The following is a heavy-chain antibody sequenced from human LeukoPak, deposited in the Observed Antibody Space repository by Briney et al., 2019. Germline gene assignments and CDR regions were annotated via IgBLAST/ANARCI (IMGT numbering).Heavy chain of an antibody. V-gene: IGHV3-21*01. J-gene: IGHJ4*02. CDR1: GFTFSSYS. CDR3: ARDFRSGQLQYFDY. Sequence: PGGSLRLSCAASGFTFSSYSMNWVRQAPGKGLEWVSSISSSSSYIYYADSVKGRFTISRDNSKNTLYLQMNSLRAEDTAVYYCARDFRSGQLQYFDYWGQGTLVTVSS. D-gene: IGHD2-2*01. CDR2: ISSSSSYI.